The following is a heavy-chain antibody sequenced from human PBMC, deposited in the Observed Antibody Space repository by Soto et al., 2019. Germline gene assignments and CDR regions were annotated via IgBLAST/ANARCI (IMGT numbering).Heavy chain of an antibody. CDR3: ARGGTTVTTEYDFDM. CDR2: INPITGNT. CDR1: GYTFISNA. D-gene: IGHD4-17*01. Sequence: QVQLVQSGAEVKKPGASVKVSCKASGYTFISNAIYWVRQAPGQRLEWMGWINPITGNTKYSEKFQGRVVITGDTSATTAYMELSSLRSEDTAVYYCARGGTTVTTEYDFDMWGQGTMVTVSS. V-gene: IGHV1-3*01. J-gene: IGHJ3*02.